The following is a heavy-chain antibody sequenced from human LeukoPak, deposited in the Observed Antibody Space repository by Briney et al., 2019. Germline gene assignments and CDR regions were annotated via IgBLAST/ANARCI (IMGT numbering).Heavy chain of an antibody. Sequence: SVKVSCKASGGTFSSYAISWVRQAPGQGLEWMGGIIPIFGTANYAQKFQGRVTITADESTSTAYMELSSLRSEDTAMYYCARTCSGTSCADFDYWGQGTLVTVSS. V-gene: IGHV1-69*13. CDR1: GGTFSSYA. D-gene: IGHD2-2*01. J-gene: IGHJ4*02. CDR3: ARTCSGTSCADFDY. CDR2: IIPIFGTA.